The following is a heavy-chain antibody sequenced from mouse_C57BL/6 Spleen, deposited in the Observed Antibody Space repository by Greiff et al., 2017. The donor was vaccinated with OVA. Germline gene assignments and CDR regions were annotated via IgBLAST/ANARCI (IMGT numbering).Heavy chain of an antibody. V-gene: IGHV1-64*01. D-gene: IGHD1-1*01. CDR1: GYTFTSYW. J-gene: IGHJ2*01. Sequence: VQLQQSGAELVKPGASVKLSCKASGYTFTSYWMHWVKQRPGQGLEWIGMIHPNSGSTNYNEKFKSKATLTVDKSSSTAYMQLSSLTSEDSAVYYCARHYYGSSYFDYWGQSTTLTVSS. CDR3: ARHYYGSSYFDY. CDR2: IHPNSGST.